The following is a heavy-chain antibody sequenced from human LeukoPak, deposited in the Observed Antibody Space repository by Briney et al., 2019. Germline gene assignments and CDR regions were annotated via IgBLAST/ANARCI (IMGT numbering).Heavy chain of an antibody. J-gene: IGHJ3*02. Sequence: PGGSLRLSCETSGFVFSDVWMTWVRQAPGKGLEWVSYISSSGSTIYYADSVKGRFTISRDNAKNSLYLQMNSLRAEDTAVYYCASSYCSSTSCYVFDIWGQGTMVTVSS. CDR3: ASSYCSSTSCYVFDI. D-gene: IGHD2-2*01. CDR2: ISSSGSTI. V-gene: IGHV3-11*04. CDR1: GFVFSDVW.